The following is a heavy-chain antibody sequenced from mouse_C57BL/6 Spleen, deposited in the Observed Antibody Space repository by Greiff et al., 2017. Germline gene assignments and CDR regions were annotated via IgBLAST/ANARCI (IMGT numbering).Heavy chain of an antibody. Sequence: QVQLQQPGAELVMPGASVKLSCKASGYTFTSSWMHWVKQRPGQGLEWIGEIDPSASYTNYNQKFKGKSTLTVDKSSSTAYMQLSSLTSEDSAVYYCARVDYGYNYYAMDYWDQGTSVTVSS. CDR3: ARVDYGYNYYAMDY. CDR1: GYTFTSSW. D-gene: IGHD2-2*01. CDR2: IDPSASYT. V-gene: IGHV1-69*01. J-gene: IGHJ4*01.